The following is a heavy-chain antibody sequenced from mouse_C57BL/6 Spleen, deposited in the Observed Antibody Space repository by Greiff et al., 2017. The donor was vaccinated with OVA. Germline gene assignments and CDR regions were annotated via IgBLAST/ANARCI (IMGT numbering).Heavy chain of an antibody. CDR3: ARGREWFAY. V-gene: IGHV5-16*01. Sequence: EVKLMESEGGLVQPGSSMKLSCTASGFTFSDYYMAWVRPVPEKGLEWVANINYDGSSTYYLDSLKSRFIISRDNAKNILYLQMSSLKSEDTATYYCARGREWFAYWGQGTLVTVSA. CDR1: GFTFSDYY. CDR2: INYDGSST. J-gene: IGHJ3*01.